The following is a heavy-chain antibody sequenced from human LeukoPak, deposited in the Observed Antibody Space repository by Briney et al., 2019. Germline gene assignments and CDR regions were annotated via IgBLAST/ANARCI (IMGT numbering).Heavy chain of an antibody. CDR2: INHSGST. CDR3: ARGGYNWNPNWFDP. D-gene: IGHD1-20*01. J-gene: IGHJ5*02. Sequence: SETLSLTCAVYGGSFRGYYWSWIRQPPGKGLEWIGEINHSGSTNYNPSLKSLVTISVDTSKNQFSLKLSSVTAADTAVYYCARGGYNWNPNWFDPWGQGTLVTVSS. CDR1: GGSFRGYY. V-gene: IGHV4-34*01.